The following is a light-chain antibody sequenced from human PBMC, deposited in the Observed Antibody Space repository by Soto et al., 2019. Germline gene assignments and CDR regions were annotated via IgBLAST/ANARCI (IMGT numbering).Light chain of an antibody. CDR1: QSGSSN. V-gene: IGKV3-11*01. CDR3: QQRSNWPLT. Sequence: EIVMTNSPPTLTVCQGPRAPLYCRASQSGSSNLAWYQQKPGQAPRLLIYGASTRATGVPARFSGSGSGTDFTLTISSLEPEDFAVYYCQQRSNWPLTFGGGTNVEIK. J-gene: IGKJ4*01. CDR2: GAS.